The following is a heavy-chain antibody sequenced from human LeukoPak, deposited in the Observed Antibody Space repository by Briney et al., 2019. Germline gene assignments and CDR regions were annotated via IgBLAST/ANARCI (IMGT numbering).Heavy chain of an antibody. CDR1: GFTVSSNY. D-gene: IGHD1-26*01. CDR3: ARDFQWEPKPKGYYFDY. CDR2: IYSGGST. J-gene: IGHJ4*02. Sequence: PGGSLRLSCAASGFTVSSNYMSWVRQAPGKGLEWVSVIYSGGSTYYADSVKGRFTISRDNSKNTLYLQMNSLRSEDTAVYYCARDFQWEPKPKGYYFDYWGQGTLVTVSS. V-gene: IGHV3-66*01.